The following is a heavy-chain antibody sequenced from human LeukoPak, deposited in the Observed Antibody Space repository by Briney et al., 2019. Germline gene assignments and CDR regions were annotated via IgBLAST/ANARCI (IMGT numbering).Heavy chain of an antibody. V-gene: IGHV4-59*01. D-gene: IGHD3-22*01. J-gene: IGHJ3*02. Sequence: SETLSLTCTVSGGSMSSYYWSWIRQPPGKGLEWIGYLYYSGSTNYNPSLKSRVTISGDTSKNQFSLQLSSVTAADTAVYYCARVHDSSGYASHAFDIWGQGTMVTVSS. CDR1: GGSMSSYY. CDR2: LYYSGST. CDR3: ARVHDSSGYASHAFDI.